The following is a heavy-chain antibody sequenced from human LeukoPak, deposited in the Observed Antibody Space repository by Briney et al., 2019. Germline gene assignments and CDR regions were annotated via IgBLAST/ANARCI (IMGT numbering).Heavy chain of an antibody. Sequence: GGTLRLSCVDSGFTFSSSWMTWVRQAPGKGLEWVGNINPDGSGTSYADSVEGRFAISRDNTKNSLYLQVNSLRVEDTAVYYCARDMAYDAFDYWGPGTLVTVSS. CDR2: INPDGSGT. J-gene: IGHJ4*02. CDR3: ARDMAYDAFDY. D-gene: IGHD4/OR15-4a*01. CDR1: GFTFSSSW. V-gene: IGHV3-7*03.